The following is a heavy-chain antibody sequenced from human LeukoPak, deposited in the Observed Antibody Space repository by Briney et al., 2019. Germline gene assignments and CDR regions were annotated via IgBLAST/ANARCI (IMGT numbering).Heavy chain of an antibody. J-gene: IGHJ3*02. CDR1: GFTFDDYA. V-gene: IGHV3-23*01. CDR2: ISGSGGST. CDR3: AKDLLVQWLVGSDAFDI. D-gene: IGHD6-19*01. Sequence: PGRSLRLSCAASGFTFDDYAMHWVRQAPGKGLEWVSAISGSGGSTYYADSVKGRFTISRDNSKNTLYLQMNSLRAEDTAVYYCAKDLLVQWLVGSDAFDIWGQGTMVTVSS.